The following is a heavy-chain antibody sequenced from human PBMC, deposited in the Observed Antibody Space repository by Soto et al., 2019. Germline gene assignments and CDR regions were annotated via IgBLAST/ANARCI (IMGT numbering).Heavy chain of an antibody. D-gene: IGHD2-21*01. CDR1: GFTFSSYG. CDR2: IWYDGNNK. CDR3: ARGLHSLFDY. V-gene: IGHV3-33*01. J-gene: IGHJ4*02. Sequence: GGSLRLSCAASGFTFSSYGMHWVRQAPGKGLEWVAVIWYDGNNKYYADSVKGRFTISRDNSKNTLYVQMTSLRAEDTAIYYCARGLHSLFDYWGQGTLVTVSP.